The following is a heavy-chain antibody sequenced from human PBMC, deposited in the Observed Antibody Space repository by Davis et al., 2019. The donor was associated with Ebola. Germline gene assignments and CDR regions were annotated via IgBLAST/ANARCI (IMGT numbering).Heavy chain of an antibody. CDR3: AKLGTLAVVAATPPDY. V-gene: IGHV3-23*01. CDR1: GFTVSSNY. CDR2: ISGSGGNT. Sequence: GESLKISCAASGFTVSSNYMSWVRQAPGKGLEWVSAISGSGGNTYYADSVKGRFTISRDNSKNTLYLQMNSLRAEDTAVYYCAKLGTLAVVAATPPDYWGQGTLVTVSS. D-gene: IGHD2-15*01. J-gene: IGHJ4*02.